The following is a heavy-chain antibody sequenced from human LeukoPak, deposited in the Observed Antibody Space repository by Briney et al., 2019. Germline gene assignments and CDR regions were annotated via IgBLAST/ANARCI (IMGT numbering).Heavy chain of an antibody. CDR2: ISYDGSNK. J-gene: IGHJ4*02. D-gene: IGHD3-9*01. V-gene: IGHV3-30*18. CDR3: AKSTYYDILTGYYLDKYYFDY. CDR1: GFTFSSNG. Sequence: PGGSLRLSCAASGFTFSSNGMHWVRQAPGKGLEWVAVISYDGSNKYYADSVKGRFTISRDNSKNTLYLQMNSLRAEDTAVYYCAKSTYYDILTGYYLDKYYFDYWGQGTLVTVSS.